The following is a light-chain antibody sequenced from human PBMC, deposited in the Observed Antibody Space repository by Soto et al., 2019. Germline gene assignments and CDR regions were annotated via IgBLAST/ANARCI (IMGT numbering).Light chain of an antibody. CDR1: SSDVRSYNL. V-gene: IGLV2-23*01. CDR3: CSYAGSSTYV. Sequence: QSVLTQPASVSGSPGQSITISCTGTSSDVRSYNLVSWYQQHPGKAPKLMIYEGSKRPSGVSNRFSGSKSGNTASLTISGLQAEDEADYYCCSYAGSSTYVFGTGTRSPS. J-gene: IGLJ1*01. CDR2: EGS.